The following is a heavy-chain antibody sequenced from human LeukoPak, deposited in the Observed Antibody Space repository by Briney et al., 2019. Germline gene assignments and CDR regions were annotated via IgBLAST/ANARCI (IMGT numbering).Heavy chain of an antibody. D-gene: IGHD6-13*01. CDR3: ARPSMRYSNPAFDI. CDR1: GGSISSSSYY. CDR2: IYYSGST. V-gene: IGHV4-39*01. Sequence: SEALSLTCTVSGGSISSSSYYWGWIRQPPGKGLEWIGSIYYSGSTYYNPSLKSRVTISVDTSKSQFSLKLSSVTAADTAVYYCARPSMRYSNPAFDIWGQGTMVTVSS. J-gene: IGHJ3*02.